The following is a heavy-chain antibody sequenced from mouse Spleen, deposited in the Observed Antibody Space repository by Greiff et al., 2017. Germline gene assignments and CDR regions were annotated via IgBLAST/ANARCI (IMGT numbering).Heavy chain of an antibody. D-gene: IGHD2-1*01. CDR3: ARDEGYGNYGAY. J-gene: IGHJ3*01. CDR2: ISYDGSN. V-gene: IGHV3-6*01. CDR1: GYSITSGYY. Sequence: EVHLVESGPGLVKPSQSLSLTCSVTGYSITSGYYWNWIRQFPGNKLEWMGYISYDGSNNYNPSLKNRISITRDTSKNQFFLKLNSVTTEDTATYYCARDEGYGNYGAYWGQGTLVTVSA.